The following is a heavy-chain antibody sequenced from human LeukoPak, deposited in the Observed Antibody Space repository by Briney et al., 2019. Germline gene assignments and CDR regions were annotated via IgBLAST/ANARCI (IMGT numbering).Heavy chain of an antibody. D-gene: IGHD4-17*01. CDR3: ARFPPYYDDGGY. CDR1: GGSFSGDY. J-gene: IGHJ4*02. Sequence: KASETLSLTWAVYGGSFSGDYWSWIRQPPGKGLEWIGEINHSGSTNYNPSLKSRVTISVDTSKNQFSLKLSSVTAADTAVYYCARFPPYYDDGGYWGQGTLVTVSS. CDR2: INHSGST. V-gene: IGHV4-34*01.